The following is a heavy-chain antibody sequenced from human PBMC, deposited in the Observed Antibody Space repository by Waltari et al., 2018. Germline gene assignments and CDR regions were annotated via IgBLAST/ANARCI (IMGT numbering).Heavy chain of an antibody. CDR3: AREGFGYSYGYGYLSSWFDP. CDR1: GGPISSSSYY. CDR2: IYYSGST. V-gene: IGHV4-39*02. D-gene: IGHD5-18*01. J-gene: IGHJ5*02. Sequence: QLQLQESGPGLVKPSETLSLTCTVSGGPISSSSYYRGWLRQPPGKGLEWIGSIYYSGSTYYNPSLKSRVTISVDTSKNQFSLKLSSVTAADTAVYYCAREGFGYSYGYGYLSSWFDPWGQGTLVTVSS.